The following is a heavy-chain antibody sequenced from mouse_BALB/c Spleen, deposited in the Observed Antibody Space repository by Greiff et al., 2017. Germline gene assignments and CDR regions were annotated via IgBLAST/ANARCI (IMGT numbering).Heavy chain of an antibody. CDR3: ARRHGYFDV. V-gene: IGHV5-12-1*01. CDR2: ISSGGGST. J-gene: IGHJ1*01. CDR1: GFAFSSYD. Sequence: EVNVVESGGGLVKPGGSLKLSCAASGFAFSSYDMSWVRQTPEKRLEWVAYISSGGGSTYYPDTVKGRFTISRDNAKNTLYLQMSSLKSEDTAMYYCARRHGYFDVWGAGTTVTVSS.